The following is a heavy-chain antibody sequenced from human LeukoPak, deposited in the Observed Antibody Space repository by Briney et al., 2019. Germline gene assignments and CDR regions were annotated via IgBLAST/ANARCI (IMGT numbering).Heavy chain of an antibody. V-gene: IGHV4-31*03. CDR3: ARVVRFGENRVIY. CDR1: GGSISSGGYY. Sequence: SETLSLTCTVSGGSISSGGYYWSWIRQHPGKGLEWIGYIYYSGSTYYNPSLKSRVTISVDTSKSQFSLKLSSVTAADTAVYYCARVVRFGENRVIYWGQGTLVTVSS. D-gene: IGHD3-10*01. J-gene: IGHJ4*02. CDR2: IYYSGST.